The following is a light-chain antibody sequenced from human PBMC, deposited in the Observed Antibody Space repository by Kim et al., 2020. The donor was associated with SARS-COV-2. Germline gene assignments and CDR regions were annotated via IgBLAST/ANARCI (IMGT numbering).Light chain of an antibody. CDR3: ASHGGYDYV. V-gene: IGLV2-8*01. CDR1: RGYCGSYKY. CDR2: EVT. J-gene: IGLJ1*01. Sequence: PGQSVAISCAGTRGYCGSYKYVSCYQQHPGKSPNLIIYEVTKRPSGVPDRFSGSMSGNTASLTVSGLQAEDEADYYCASHGGYDYVFGTGTKVTVL.